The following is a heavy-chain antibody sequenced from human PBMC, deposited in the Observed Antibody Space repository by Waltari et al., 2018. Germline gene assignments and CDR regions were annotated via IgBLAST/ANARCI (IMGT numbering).Heavy chain of an antibody. J-gene: IGHJ4*02. CDR1: GFTFSGSA. Sequence: EVQLVESGGGLVQPGGSLKLSCAASGFTFSGSAMPWVLQASGKGLEEVGRNRSKANSCATAYAASVKGRFTISRDDSKNTAYLQMNSLKTEDTAVYYCTRQGDYWGQGTLVTVSS. CDR2: NRSKANSCAT. V-gene: IGHV3-73*01. CDR3: TRQGDY.